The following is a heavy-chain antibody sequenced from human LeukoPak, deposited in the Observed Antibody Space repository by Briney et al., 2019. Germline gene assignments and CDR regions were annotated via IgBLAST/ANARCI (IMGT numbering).Heavy chain of an antibody. V-gene: IGHV3-23*01. Sequence: GGSLRLSCAASGFTFSSYAMSWVRQAPGKGLEWVSAISGSGGSTYYADSVKGRFTISRDNSKNTLYLQMNSLRAEDTAVYCCAKDLLNRSWYFDYWGQGTLVTVSS. CDR1: GFTFSSYA. CDR2: ISGSGGST. CDR3: AKDLLNRSWYFDY. D-gene: IGHD6-13*01. J-gene: IGHJ4*02.